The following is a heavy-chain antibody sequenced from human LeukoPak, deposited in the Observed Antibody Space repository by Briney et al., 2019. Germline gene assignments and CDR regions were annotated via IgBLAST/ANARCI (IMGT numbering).Heavy chain of an antibody. CDR3: ARSSEYGDPFNY. CDR2: IYYSGSP. D-gene: IGHD4-17*01. Sequence: SETLSLTCTVSGASISRSDYFWGWIRQPPGKGLEWIGSIYYSGSPYYSPSLKGRVTISVDTSRNQFSLKLNSVTAADTAVYYCARSSEYGDPFNYWGQGTLVTVYS. CDR1: GASISRSDYF. J-gene: IGHJ4*02. V-gene: IGHV4-39*01.